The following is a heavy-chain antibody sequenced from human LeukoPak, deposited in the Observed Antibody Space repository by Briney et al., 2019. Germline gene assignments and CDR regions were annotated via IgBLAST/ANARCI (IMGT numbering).Heavy chain of an antibody. Sequence: SETLSLTCTVSAGSISSSTYYWGWIRQPPGKGLEWIGNIYYSGNAYHNPSLKSRVTISVDKSKNQFSLRLSSVNAADTAVYYCASVRRGFGEFSKYYSYYYMDVWGKGTTVTISS. V-gene: IGHV4-39*01. CDR1: AGSISSSTYY. J-gene: IGHJ6*03. CDR2: IYYSGNA. D-gene: IGHD3-10*01. CDR3: ASVRRGFGEFSKYYSYYYMDV.